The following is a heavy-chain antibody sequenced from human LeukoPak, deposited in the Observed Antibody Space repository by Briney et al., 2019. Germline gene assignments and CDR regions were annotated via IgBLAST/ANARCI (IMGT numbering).Heavy chain of an antibody. J-gene: IGHJ4*02. D-gene: IGHD1-26*01. CDR2: ISAYNGNT. Sequence: ASVTVSCKASGYSFSSYGISWVRQPPGQGLEWMGRISAYNGNTNYAQKLHGRVTMTTDTSTHTPYMELRRLSCDDTAVYYGARDESSGSYYFDYWGQGTMVTVSS. CDR1: GYSFSSYG. V-gene: IGHV1-18*01. CDR3: ARDESSGSYYFDY.